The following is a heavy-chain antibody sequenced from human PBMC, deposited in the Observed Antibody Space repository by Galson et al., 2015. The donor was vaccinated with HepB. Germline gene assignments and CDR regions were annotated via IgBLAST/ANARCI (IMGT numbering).Heavy chain of an antibody. CDR1: GFIFSDYN. CDR2: ISARSTYT. Sequence: SLRLSCAASGFIFSDYNMNWIRQTPGKGLEWVSYISARSTYTGYADSVEGRFTVSRDNTKKSLYLQMDNLRADDTAVYYCARSQIPVVISPFDCWGQETPVTVSS. CDR3: ARSQIPVVISPFDC. D-gene: IGHD2-15*01. V-gene: IGHV3-11*06. J-gene: IGHJ4*02.